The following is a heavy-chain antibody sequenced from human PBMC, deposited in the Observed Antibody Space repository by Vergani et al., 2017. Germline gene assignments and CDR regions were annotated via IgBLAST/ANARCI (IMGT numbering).Heavy chain of an antibody. CDR2: ISSSSSYI. CDR1: GFTFSSYS. Sequence: EVQLVESGGGLVQPGGSLRLSCAASGFTFSSYSMNWVRQAPGKGLEWVSSISSSSSYIYYADSVKGRFTISRDNAKNSLYLQMNSLRAEDTAVYYCASSAAVAGTGYYGMDVWGQGTTVTVSS. V-gene: IGHV3-21*04. J-gene: IGHJ6*02. CDR3: ASSAAVAGTGYYGMDV. D-gene: IGHD6-19*01.